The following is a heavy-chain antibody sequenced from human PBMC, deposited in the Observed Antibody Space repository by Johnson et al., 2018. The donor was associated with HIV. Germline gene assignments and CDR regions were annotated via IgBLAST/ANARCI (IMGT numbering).Heavy chain of an antibody. CDR2: ISSSGSTR. Sequence: QEKLVESGGGLVKPGGSLRLSCAASGFTFSDYYMSWIRQAPGRGLEWVSYISSSGSTRYYADSVKGRFPISRDNAKNTLYLQMNSLRAEDTAVYYCARKVVVVAAAAGDAFDIWGQGTMVTVSS. CDR3: ARKVVVVAAAAGDAFDI. J-gene: IGHJ3*02. V-gene: IGHV3-11*04. CDR1: GFTFSDYY. D-gene: IGHD2-15*01.